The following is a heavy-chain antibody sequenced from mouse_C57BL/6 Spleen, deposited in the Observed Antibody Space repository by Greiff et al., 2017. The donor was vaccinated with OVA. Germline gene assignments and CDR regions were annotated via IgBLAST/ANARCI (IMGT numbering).Heavy chain of an antibody. D-gene: IGHD1-1*01. CDR2: INYDGSST. J-gene: IGHJ1*03. CDR1: GFTFSDYY. CDR3: AREYYYGSSSWYFDV. V-gene: IGHV5-16*01. Sequence: DVKLVESEGGLVQPGSSMKLSCTASGFTFSDYYMAWVRQVPEKGLEWVANINYDGSSTYYLDSLKSRFIISRDNAKNILYLQMSSLKSEDTATYYCAREYYYGSSSWYFDVWGTGTTVTVSS.